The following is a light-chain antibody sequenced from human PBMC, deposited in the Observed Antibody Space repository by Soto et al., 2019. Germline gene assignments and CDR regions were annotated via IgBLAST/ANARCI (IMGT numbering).Light chain of an antibody. V-gene: IGLV2-18*02. CDR3: SSYTSTNTGV. CDR1: SADVGGDNR. CDR2: GVT. J-gene: IGLJ1*01. Sequence: QSALTQPPSVSGSPGQSVTISCTGASADVGGDNRVSWHQQPPGTAPKLLIYGVTNRPSGVSNRFSGSKSGNTASLTISGLQAEDEADYYCSSYTSTNTGVFGTGTKVTVL.